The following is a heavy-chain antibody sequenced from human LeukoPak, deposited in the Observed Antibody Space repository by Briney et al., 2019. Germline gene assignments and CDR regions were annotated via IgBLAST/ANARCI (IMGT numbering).Heavy chain of an antibody. CDR1: GFTVITND. D-gene: IGHD1-14*01. CDR2: LYSDGNT. J-gene: IGHJ4*02. Sequence: PGGSLRLWCAASGFTVITNDMTCVRQARGKGREWVSVLYSDGNTKYADSVQGRFTISRDNSKNTLYLEMNSLSPDDTAVYYCARGVEPLAANTLAYWGQGTLVTVSS. CDR3: ARGVEPLAANTLAY. V-gene: IGHV3-53*01.